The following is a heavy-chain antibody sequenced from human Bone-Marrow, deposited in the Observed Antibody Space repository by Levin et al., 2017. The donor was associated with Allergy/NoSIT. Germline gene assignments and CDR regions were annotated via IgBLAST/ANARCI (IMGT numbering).Heavy chain of an antibody. V-gene: IGHV4-34*01. Sequence: SQTLSLPCAVYTGSFPGYYWSWIRQTPGKGLEWIGEINHSGGTKYNPSLTGRVTISLDMSKNQFSLELTSGSAADTAVYYCARGPWAAAGFFDHWGQGTLVTVSS. CDR2: INHSGGT. D-gene: IGHD6-13*01. J-gene: IGHJ4*02. CDR1: TGSFPGYY. CDR3: ARGPWAAAGFFDH.